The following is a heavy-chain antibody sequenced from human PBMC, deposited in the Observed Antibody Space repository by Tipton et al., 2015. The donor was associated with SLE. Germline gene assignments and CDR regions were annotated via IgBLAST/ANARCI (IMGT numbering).Heavy chain of an antibody. Sequence: TLSLTCTVSGGSISSSSYYWGWIRQPPGKGLEWIGSIYYSGSTYYNPSLKSRVTISVDTSKNQFSLKLTAVTAADTAVYYCAATLDVLDIWGQGTMVTVSS. J-gene: IGHJ3*02. CDR3: AATLDVLDI. CDR1: GGSISSSSYY. V-gene: IGHV4-39*07. CDR2: IYYSGST.